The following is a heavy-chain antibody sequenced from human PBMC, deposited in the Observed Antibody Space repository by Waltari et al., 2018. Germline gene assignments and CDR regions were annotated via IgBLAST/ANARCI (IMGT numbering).Heavy chain of an antibody. J-gene: IGHJ4*02. CDR3: ARDIPAGNSFLDY. D-gene: IGHD2-2*02. CDR2: IDQDGRAS. CDR1: GFTFSNYW. Sequence: EVQLVESGGGLVQPGGSLRLSCVVSGFTFSNYWMTWVRQAPGKGLEWVANIDQDGRASTYVDSLSGRFTISRDNAKMSLYLQIHSLRAEDTAVYYCARDIPAGNSFLDYWGLGTQVTVSS. V-gene: IGHV3-7*01.